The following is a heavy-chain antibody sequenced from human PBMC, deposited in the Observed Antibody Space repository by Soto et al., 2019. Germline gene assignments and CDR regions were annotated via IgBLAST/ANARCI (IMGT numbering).Heavy chain of an antibody. J-gene: IGHJ4*02. V-gene: IGHV3-33*01. CDR1: GFTFSSYG. CDR2: IWYDGSNK. Sequence: PGGSLRLSCAASGFTFSSYGMHWVRQAPGKGLEWVAVIWYDGSNKYYADSVKGRFTISRDNSKNTLYLQMNSLRAEDTAVYYCASTLAAAGTRSAGLTDYWGRGTLVTVSS. D-gene: IGHD6-13*01. CDR3: ASTLAAAGTRSAGLTDY.